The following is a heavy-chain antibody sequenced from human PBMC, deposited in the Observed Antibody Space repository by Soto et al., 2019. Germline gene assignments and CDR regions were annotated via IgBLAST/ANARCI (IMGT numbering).Heavy chain of an antibody. V-gene: IGHV3-33*01. CDR3: SLGISYYWDY. J-gene: IGHJ4*02. D-gene: IGHD2-21*01. CDR1: GFTFSSYG. CDR2: IWYDGSNK. Sequence: PGGSLRLSCAASGFTFSSYGMYWVRQAPGKGLEWVAVIWYDGSNKYYADSVKGRFTISRDDSKNTLHLQMNTLRVDDTAIYYCSLGISYYWDYWGQGIQVTVSS.